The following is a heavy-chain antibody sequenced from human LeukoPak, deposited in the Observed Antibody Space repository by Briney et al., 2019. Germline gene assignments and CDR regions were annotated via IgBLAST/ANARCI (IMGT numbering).Heavy chain of an antibody. V-gene: IGHV3-23*01. CDR3: TTYYYDSSGYYYPYYFDY. J-gene: IGHJ4*02. Sequence: GGSLRLSCAASGLTFSGYAMSWVRQAPGTGLEWVSSICNSGGSTYYADPVKGRFTISSDNSKNTLVLQMNSLRAEDTAVYYCTTYYYDSSGYYYPYYFDYWGQGTLVTVSS. CDR1: GLTFSGYA. D-gene: IGHD3-22*01. CDR2: ICNSGGST.